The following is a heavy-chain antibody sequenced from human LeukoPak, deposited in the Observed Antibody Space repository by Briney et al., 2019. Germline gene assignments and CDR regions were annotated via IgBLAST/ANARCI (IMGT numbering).Heavy chain of an antibody. CDR3: AKEIIRQKQLGLPDPTLPYFDY. CDR2: ISGSGGST. D-gene: IGHD6-13*01. J-gene: IGHJ4*02. V-gene: IGHV3-23*01. CDR1: GFTFSSYA. Sequence: GGSLRLSCAASGFTFSSYAMSWVRQAPGKGLEWVSAISGSGGSTYYADSVKGRFTISRDNSKNTLYLQMNSLRAEDTAVYYCAKEIIRQKQLGLPDPTLPYFDYWGQGTLVTVSS.